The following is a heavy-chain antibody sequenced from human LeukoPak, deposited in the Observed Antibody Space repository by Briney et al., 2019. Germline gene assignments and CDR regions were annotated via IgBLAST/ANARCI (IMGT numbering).Heavy chain of an antibody. J-gene: IGHJ5*02. Sequence: PSETLSLTCAVYGGSFSGYYWSWIRQPPGKVLEWIGEINHSGSTSYNPSLKSRVTISVDTSKNQFSLKLSSVTAADTAVYYCARGHIRPYYDFWSGYYTGCWFDPWGQGTLVTVSS. CDR2: INHSGST. V-gene: IGHV4-34*01. D-gene: IGHD3-3*01. CDR3: ARGHIRPYYDFWSGYYTGCWFDP. CDR1: GGSFSGYY.